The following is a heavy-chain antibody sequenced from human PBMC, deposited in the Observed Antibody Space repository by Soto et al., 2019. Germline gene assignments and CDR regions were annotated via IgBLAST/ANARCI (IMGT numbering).Heavy chain of an antibody. V-gene: IGHV3-15*01. CDR3: TKDQGCSSTSCPGPFDY. CDR2: IKSKTDGGTT. J-gene: IGHJ4*02. Sequence: GGSLRLSCAASGFTFSNAWMSWVRQAPGKGLEWVGRIKSKTDGGTTDYAAPMKGRFTISRDDSKNTLYLQMNSLKTEDTAVYYCTKDQGCSSTSCPGPFDYWGQGNLVPVSS. D-gene: IGHD2-2*01. CDR1: GFTFSNAW.